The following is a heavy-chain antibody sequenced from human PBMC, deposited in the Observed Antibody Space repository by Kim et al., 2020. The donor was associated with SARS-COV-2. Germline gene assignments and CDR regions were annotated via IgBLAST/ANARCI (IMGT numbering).Heavy chain of an antibody. V-gene: IGHV1-2*02. J-gene: IGHJ4*02. CDR1: GYSFTDYY. D-gene: IGHD3-16*01. Sequence: ASVKVSCKTSGYSFTDYYIHWLRQAPGQGLQWVGLVNCDTGGTNYAQKFQGRVTLTRDTSISTAFMELTSLTSDDTAVYYCVRELRGGYFDFWGQGNLVTVSS. CDR3: VRELRGGYFDF. CDR2: VNCDTGGT.